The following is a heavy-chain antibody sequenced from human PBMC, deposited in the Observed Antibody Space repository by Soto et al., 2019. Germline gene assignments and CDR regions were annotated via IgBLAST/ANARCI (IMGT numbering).Heavy chain of an antibody. CDR2: IYYSGNT. Sequence: SETLSLTCAVYGGSISSSSYYWGWIRQPPGKGLEWIGYIYYSGNTNYNPSLKSRVIISVDMSKNQFSLKLSSVTAGDTAVYYCARLIGRDWFDPWGQGTLVTVSS. CDR1: GGSISSSSYY. CDR3: ARLIGRDWFDP. V-gene: IGHV4-61*05. D-gene: IGHD2-8*01. J-gene: IGHJ5*02.